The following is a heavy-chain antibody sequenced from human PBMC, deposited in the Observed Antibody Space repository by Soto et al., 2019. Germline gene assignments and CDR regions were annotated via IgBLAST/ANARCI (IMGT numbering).Heavy chain of an antibody. V-gene: IGHV3-74*01. Sequence: EVQLVESGGGLVQPGGSLRLSCAASGFTFSSYWMHWVRQAPGKGLEWVSRINDDGRRTSYADSVKGRFTISRDNAKNTLYLQMNSLRDDDTAIYYCARHHRPSYTSDYWGQGTLVTVSS. J-gene: IGHJ4*02. CDR3: ARHHRPSYTSDY. CDR2: INDDGRRT. D-gene: IGHD4-4*01. CDR1: GFTFSSYW.